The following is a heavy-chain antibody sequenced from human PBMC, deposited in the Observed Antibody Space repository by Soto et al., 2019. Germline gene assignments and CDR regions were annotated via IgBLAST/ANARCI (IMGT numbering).Heavy chain of an antibody. Sequence: EVQLVESGGGLVQPGGSLRLSCAASGFTFSNYWMSWVRQAPGKGLEWVANIKQDGGDKYYVDSVKGRFSISRDNAKNSLYLHMSSLGAEAMAVCYCARVQSLAGVYWGQGTLVTVSS. D-gene: IGHD6-19*01. V-gene: IGHV3-7*05. CDR2: IKQDGGDK. CDR1: GFTFSNYW. J-gene: IGHJ4*02. CDR3: ARVQSLAGVY.